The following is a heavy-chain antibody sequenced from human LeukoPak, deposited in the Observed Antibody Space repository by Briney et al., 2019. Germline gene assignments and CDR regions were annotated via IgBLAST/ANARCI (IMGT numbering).Heavy chain of an antibody. CDR2: IKQDGSDK. CDR1: GFTFSSYW. J-gene: IGHJ5*02. D-gene: IGHD6-19*01. CDR3: ARAVAENWFDP. Sequence: PGGSLRLSCAASGFTFSSYWMSWVRQAPGKGLEWVANIKQDGSDKHYVDSVKGRFTISRDNAKNSVYLQMNSLRAEDTALYYCARAVAENWFDPWGQGTLVTVSS. V-gene: IGHV3-7*01.